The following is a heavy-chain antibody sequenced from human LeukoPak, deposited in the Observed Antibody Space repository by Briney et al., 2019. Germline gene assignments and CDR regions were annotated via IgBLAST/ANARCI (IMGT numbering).Heavy chain of an antibody. J-gene: IGHJ4*02. CDR2: ISGSGGST. CDR3: AKEGYRYGYAIDY. D-gene: IGHD5-18*01. Sequence: GGSLRLSCAASGFTFSTYAMSWVRQAPGKGLELVSAISGSGGSTYYADSVKGRFTISRDNSKNTLYLQMNSLRAEDTAVYYCAKEGYRYGYAIDYWGQGTLVTVSS. CDR1: GFTFSTYA. V-gene: IGHV3-23*01.